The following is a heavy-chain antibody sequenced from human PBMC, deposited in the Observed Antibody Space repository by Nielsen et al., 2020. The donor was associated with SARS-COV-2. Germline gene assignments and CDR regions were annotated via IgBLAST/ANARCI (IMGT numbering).Heavy chain of an antibody. D-gene: IGHD3-22*01. Sequence: GESLKISCAASGFTFNTYRMNWVRQAPGKGLEWVSYIGSGSTTMYYADSVKGRFTISRDNAKNSLFLQMNSLRAEDTAVYYCARMGPDSSAIPLIDYWGQGTLVTVSS. J-gene: IGHJ4*02. CDR2: IGSGSTTM. CDR1: GFTFNTYR. CDR3: ARMGPDSSAIPLIDY. V-gene: IGHV3-48*04.